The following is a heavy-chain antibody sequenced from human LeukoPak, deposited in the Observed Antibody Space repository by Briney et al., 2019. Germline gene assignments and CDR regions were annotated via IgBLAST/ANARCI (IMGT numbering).Heavy chain of an antibody. D-gene: IGHD3-3*01. CDR3: AKEAAIFGVVITKGFDY. CDR2: ISGSGGST. CDR1: GFTFSSYA. Sequence: GGSLRLSCAASGFTFSSYAMSWVRQAPGKGLEWVSAISGSGGSTYYADSVKGRFTISRDNSKNTLYLQMNSLRAEDTAVYYCAKEAAIFGVVITKGFDYWGQGTLVTVSS. V-gene: IGHV3-23*01. J-gene: IGHJ4*02.